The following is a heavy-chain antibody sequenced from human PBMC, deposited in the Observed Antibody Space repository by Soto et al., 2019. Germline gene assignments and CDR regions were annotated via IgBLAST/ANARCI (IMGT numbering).Heavy chain of an antibody. CDR3: VASRITIFGVVIFVFDY. V-gene: IGHV1-3*01. CDR1: GYTFTSYA. D-gene: IGHD3-3*01. CDR2: INAGNGNT. Sequence: ASVKVSCKASGYTFTSYAMHWVRQAPGQRLEWMGWINAGNGNTKYSQKFQGRVTITRDTSASTAYMELSSLRSEDTAVYYCVASRITIFGVVIFVFDYWGQGTLVTVSS. J-gene: IGHJ4*02.